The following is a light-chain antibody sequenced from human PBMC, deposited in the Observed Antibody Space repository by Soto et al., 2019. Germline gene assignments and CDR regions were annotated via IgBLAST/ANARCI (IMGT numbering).Light chain of an antibody. Sequence: QSALTQPASVSGSPGQSITISCTGTSSDVGGYNYVSWYQQHPGKAPKLMIYDVSNRPSGVSNRFSGSKSGNTASLTISGLQAEDEADYDCSSYTSSSTLYVFGTGTKGTVL. CDR3: SSYTSSSTLYV. CDR2: DVS. CDR1: SSDVGGYNY. J-gene: IGLJ1*01. V-gene: IGLV2-14*01.